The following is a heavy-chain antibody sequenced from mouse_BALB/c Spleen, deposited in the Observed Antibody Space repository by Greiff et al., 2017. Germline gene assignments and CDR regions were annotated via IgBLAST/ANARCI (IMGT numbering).Heavy chain of an antibody. Sequence: EVQVVESGGGLVQPGGSMKLSCVASGFTFSNYWMNWVRQSPEKGLEWVAEIRLKSNNYATHYAESVKGRFTISRDDSKSSVYLQMNNLRAEDTGIYYCTRKYGNYEFAYWGQGTLVTVSA. D-gene: IGHD2-10*02. CDR3: TRKYGNYEFAY. J-gene: IGHJ3*01. V-gene: IGHV6-6*02. CDR2: IRLKSNNYAT. CDR1: GFTFSNYW.